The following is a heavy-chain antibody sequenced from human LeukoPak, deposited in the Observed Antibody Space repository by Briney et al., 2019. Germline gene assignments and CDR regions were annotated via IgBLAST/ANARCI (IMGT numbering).Heavy chain of an antibody. D-gene: IGHD6-25*01. CDR2: ISHDGTVQ. V-gene: IGHV3-30*03. Sequence: GGSLRLSCAASGFTFSSYGMQWVRQALGKGLEWVAVISHDGTVQHYADSVRGRFTISRDNAKKSLYLQINTLRAEDTAVYYCVRGPHIAATSYWGQGTLVTVSS. J-gene: IGHJ4*02. CDR3: VRGPHIAATSY. CDR1: GFTFSSYG.